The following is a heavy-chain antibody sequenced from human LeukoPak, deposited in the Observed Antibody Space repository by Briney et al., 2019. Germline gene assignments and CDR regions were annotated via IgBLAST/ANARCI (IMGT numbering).Heavy chain of an antibody. Sequence: GGSLRLSCAASGFTFSNYWMYWVRQAPGKGLVCVSRINTDRSSTSYADSVTGRFTISRDDAKNTLYLQMNSLRTEDTAVYYCTISAPGKRYFDNWGQGTLVTVSS. V-gene: IGHV3-74*03. CDR1: GFTFSNYW. J-gene: IGHJ4*02. CDR3: TISAPGKRYFDN. CDR2: INTDRSST. D-gene: IGHD3-10*01.